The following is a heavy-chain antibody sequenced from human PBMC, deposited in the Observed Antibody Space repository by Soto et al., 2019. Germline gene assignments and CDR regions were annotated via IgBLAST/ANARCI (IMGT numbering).Heavy chain of an antibody. Sequence: GGSLRLSGTASGFTFDDYTMHWVRQAPGKGLEWVSMISWDGGNTYYADSVKGRFTISRDNSKNSLYLQMNSLRTEDTALYYCGKDTSWNIDYWGRVTIVPVS. J-gene: IGHJ4*01. CDR2: ISWDGGNT. D-gene: IGHD1-1*01. CDR1: GFTFDDYT. V-gene: IGHV3-43*01. CDR3: GKDTSWNIDY.